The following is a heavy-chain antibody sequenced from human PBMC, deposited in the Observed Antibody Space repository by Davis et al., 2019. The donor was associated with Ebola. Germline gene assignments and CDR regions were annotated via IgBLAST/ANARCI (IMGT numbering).Heavy chain of an antibody. Sequence: GESLKISCAASGFTFSDNYMSWVRQAPGKGLEWVSVIYSGGSTHYADSVKGRFTISRDNSKNTLYLQMNSLRAEDTAVYYCASGGPYSSSAFDYWGQGTLVTVSS. CDR1: GFTFSDNY. CDR2: IYSGGST. V-gene: IGHV3-53*01. D-gene: IGHD6-6*01. J-gene: IGHJ4*02. CDR3: ASGGPYSSSAFDY.